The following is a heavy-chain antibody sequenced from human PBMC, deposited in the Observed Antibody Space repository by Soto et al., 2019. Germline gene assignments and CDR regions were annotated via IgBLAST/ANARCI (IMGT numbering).Heavy chain of an antibody. CDR1: GGSISSGGYY. D-gene: IGHD6-19*01. Sequence: QVQLKESGPGLVKPSQTLSLTCTVSGGSISSGGYYWSWIRQHPGKGLEWIGYIYYSGSTYYNPSLKSRVTISVDTYKNQFSLKLSSVTAADTAVYYCARDSSGSNWFDPWGQGTLVTVSS. CDR3: ARDSSGSNWFDP. CDR2: IYYSGST. V-gene: IGHV4-31*03. J-gene: IGHJ5*02.